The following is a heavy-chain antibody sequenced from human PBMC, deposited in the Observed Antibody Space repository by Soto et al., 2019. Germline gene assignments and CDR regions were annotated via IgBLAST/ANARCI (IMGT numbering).Heavy chain of an antibody. CDR2: IRSNSNSYAT. CDR1: GFTFSGSA. Sequence: EVQLVESGGGLVQPGGSLKLSCAASGFTFSGSAMHWVRQASGKGLEWVGRIRSNSNSYATAYAASVKGRFIVSRDDSKSTAYLQMNSLKTEDTAVYYCSRRIESTATTGRYFDLWGRGTPVTVSS. CDR3: SRRIESTATTGRYFDL. J-gene: IGHJ2*01. V-gene: IGHV3-73*02. D-gene: IGHD1-26*01.